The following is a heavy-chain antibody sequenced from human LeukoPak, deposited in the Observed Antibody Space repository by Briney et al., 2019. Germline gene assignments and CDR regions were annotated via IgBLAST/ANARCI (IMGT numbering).Heavy chain of an antibody. CDR2: IKQDGSEK. CDR1: GFTFSSYW. J-gene: IGHJ6*03. Sequence: PGGSLRLSCAASGFTFSSYWMSWVRQAPGKGLEWVANIKQDGSEKYYVDSVKGRFTISRDNAKNSLYLQMNSLRAEDTAVYYCARDPIDIVVVPAAMTSTYYYHYMDVWGKGTTVTVSS. V-gene: IGHV3-7*01. CDR3: ARDPIDIVVVPAAMTSTYYYHYMDV. D-gene: IGHD2-2*01.